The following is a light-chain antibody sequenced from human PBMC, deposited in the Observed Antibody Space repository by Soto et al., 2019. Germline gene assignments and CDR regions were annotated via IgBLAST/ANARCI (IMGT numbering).Light chain of an antibody. CDR1: SSDVGGYNY. Sequence: QSALTQPRSVSGSPGQSVTISCTGTSSDVGGYNYVSWYQQHPGKAPKVMIYEVTNRPSGVSNRFSGSKSGNTASLTISGLQAEDEADYYCSSYTSSTTRVFGGGTKVTV. V-gene: IGLV2-14*01. J-gene: IGLJ3*02. CDR3: SSYTSSTTRV. CDR2: EVT.